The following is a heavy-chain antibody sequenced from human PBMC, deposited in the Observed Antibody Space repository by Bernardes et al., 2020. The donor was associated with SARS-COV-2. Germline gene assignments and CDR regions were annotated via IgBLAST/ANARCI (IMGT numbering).Heavy chain of an antibody. V-gene: IGHV4-31*03. CDR1: GGSISSGGYY. CDR3: ARGNTIFGVVITAFDY. D-gene: IGHD3-3*01. Sequence: SETLSLTCTVSGGSISSGGYYWSWIRQHPGKGLEWIGYIYYSGSTYYNPSLKSRVTISVDTSKNQFSLKLSSVTAADTAVYYCARGNTIFGVVITAFDYWGQGTLVTVSS. CDR2: IYYSGST. J-gene: IGHJ4*02.